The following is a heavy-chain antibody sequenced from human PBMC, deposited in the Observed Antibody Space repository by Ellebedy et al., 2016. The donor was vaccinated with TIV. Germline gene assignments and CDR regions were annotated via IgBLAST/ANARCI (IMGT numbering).Heavy chain of an antibody. Sequence: AASVKVSCKASGGTFSSYAISWVRQAPGQGLEWMGGIIPIFGTANYAQKFQGRVTMTADKSTSTAYMELSSLRSEEPDVCYCAGGRKHTVVTSSFDNWGQGTLVTVSS. CDR2: IIPIFGTA. J-gene: IGHJ4*02. V-gene: IGHV1-69*06. D-gene: IGHD4-23*01. CDR1: GGTFSSYA. CDR3: AGGRKHTVVTSSFDN.